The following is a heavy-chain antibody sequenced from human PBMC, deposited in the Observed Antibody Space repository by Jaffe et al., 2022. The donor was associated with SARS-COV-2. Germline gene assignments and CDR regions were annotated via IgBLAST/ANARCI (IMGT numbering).Heavy chain of an antibody. CDR3: ARGTPNVGAASDAFDI. J-gene: IGHJ3*02. V-gene: IGHV4-38-2*02. D-gene: IGHD1-26*01. CDR2: IYHSGST. CDR1: GYSISSGYY. Sequence: QVQLQESGPGLVKPSETLSLTCTVSGYSISSGYYWGWIRQPPGKGLEWIGSIYHSGSTYYNPSLKSRVTISVDTSKNQFSLKLSSVTAADTAVYYCARGTPNVGAASDAFDIWGQGTMVTVSS.